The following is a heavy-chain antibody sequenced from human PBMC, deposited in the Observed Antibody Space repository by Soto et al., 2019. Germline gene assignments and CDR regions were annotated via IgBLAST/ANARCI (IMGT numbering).Heavy chain of an antibody. CDR3: TRLNDYVWGSYRRGYGMDV. V-gene: IGHV4-59*08. CDR2: IYYSGST. Sequence: QVQLQESGPGLVKPSETLSLTCTVSGGSISSYYWSWIRQPPGKGLEWIGYIYYSGSTNYNTSLKMRVTVSVDTSNTQISLKLSSVTAADTAVYYCTRLNDYVWGSYRRGYGMDVWGQGTTVTVSS. D-gene: IGHD3-16*01. J-gene: IGHJ6*02. CDR1: GGSISSYY.